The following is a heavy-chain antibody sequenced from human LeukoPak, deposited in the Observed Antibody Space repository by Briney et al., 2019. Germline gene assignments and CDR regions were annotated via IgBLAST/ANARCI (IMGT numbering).Heavy chain of an antibody. CDR3: ARAPSLTGISRYFDY. CDR1: GFTFSSYA. V-gene: IGHV3-23*01. D-gene: IGHD1-1*01. CDR2: ISNTSKTI. Sequence: GGSLRLSCAASGFTFSSYAMSWVRQAPGKGLEWVSAISNTSKTIYYADSVKGRFTISRDNSKSTLYLQMNSLTGEDTALYYCARAPSLTGISRYFDYWGQGALVTVSS. J-gene: IGHJ4*02.